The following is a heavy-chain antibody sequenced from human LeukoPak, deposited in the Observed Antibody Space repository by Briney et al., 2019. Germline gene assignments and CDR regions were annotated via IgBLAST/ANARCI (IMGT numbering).Heavy chain of an antibody. Sequence: GGSLRLSCAASGFTFISYAMSWVRQAPGKGLEWVSAISGSGGSTYYADSVKGRFTISRDNSKNTLYLQMNSLRAEDTAVYYCAKVPKVVVVITDYFDYWGQGTLVTVSS. D-gene: IGHD3-22*01. V-gene: IGHV3-23*01. CDR3: AKVPKVVVVITDYFDY. J-gene: IGHJ4*02. CDR1: GFTFISYA. CDR2: ISGSGGST.